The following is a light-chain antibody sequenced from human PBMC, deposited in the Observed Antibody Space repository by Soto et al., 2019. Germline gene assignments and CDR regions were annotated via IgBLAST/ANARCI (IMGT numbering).Light chain of an antibody. V-gene: IGKV1-39*01. Sequence: DIQMTQGPPSLSASVGDRLIITCRASQDINTHLHWYQQKPGKAPTLLIRLASTLQRGVPPRFSGSGSGTDFTLTINDLQPDDFATYFCLQTYGAPPTFGGGTRVDI. CDR3: LQTYGAPPT. CDR2: LAS. J-gene: IGKJ4*01. CDR1: QDINTH.